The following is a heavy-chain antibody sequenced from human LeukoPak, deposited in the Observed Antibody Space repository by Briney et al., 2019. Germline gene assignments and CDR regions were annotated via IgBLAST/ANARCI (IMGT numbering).Heavy chain of an antibody. CDR1: RFSRSTPGMG. D-gene: IGHD3-22*01. CDR2: ISLNDGK. V-gene: IGHV2-5*01. CDR3: THRNRIIRDSSGYSDY. Sequence: SGPTLVKPTPTLTLTCTFSRFSRSTPGMGVGWIRQLPGNARERLSLISLNDGKRYNPSLKSRPTITKDTTKTQVVLTMTNMDPVDTATYYCTHRNRIIRDSSGYSDYWGQGTLVTVSS. J-gene: IGHJ4*02.